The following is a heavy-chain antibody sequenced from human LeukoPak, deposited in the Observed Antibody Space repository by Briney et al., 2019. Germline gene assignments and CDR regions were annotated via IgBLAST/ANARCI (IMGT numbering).Heavy chain of an antibody. D-gene: IGHD3-3*01. CDR2: ISGSGGST. Sequence: GGSLRLSCAASGFTFSDYGMSWVRQAPGKGLEWVSAISGSGGSTHYADSVKGRFTISRDNSKNTLYLQMNSLRAADTAVYYCARAGFWRDAFDIWGQGTMVTVSS. CDR1: GFTFSDYG. J-gene: IGHJ3*02. CDR3: ARAGFWRDAFDI. V-gene: IGHV3-23*01.